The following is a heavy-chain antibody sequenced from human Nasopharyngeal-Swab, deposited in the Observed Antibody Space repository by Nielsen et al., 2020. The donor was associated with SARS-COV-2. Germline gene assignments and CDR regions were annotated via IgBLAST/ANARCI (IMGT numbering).Heavy chain of an antibody. CDR1: GYTFTSYY. D-gene: IGHD3-10*01. CDR3: ATMEYYGSGFDY. V-gene: IGHV1-46*01. CDR2: INPSGGST. Sequence: ASVKVSCKASGYTFTSYYMHWVRQAPGQGLEWMGIINPSGGSTSYAQKFQGRVTITRDTSASTAYMELSSLRSEGTAVYYCATMEYYGSGFDYWGQGTLVTVSS. J-gene: IGHJ4*02.